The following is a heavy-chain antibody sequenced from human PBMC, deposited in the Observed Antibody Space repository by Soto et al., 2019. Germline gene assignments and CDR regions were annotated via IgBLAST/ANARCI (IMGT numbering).Heavy chain of an antibody. D-gene: IGHD2-15*01. Sequence: QVQLVQSGAEVKKPGSSVKVSCKASGGTFSSYTISWVRQAPGQGLEWMGRIIPILGIANYAQKFQGRVTITADKXXSXAXXELSSLRSEDTAVYYCARDCSGGSCYLGYYYGMDVWGQGTTVTVSS. J-gene: IGHJ6*02. V-gene: IGHV1-69*08. CDR1: GGTFSSYT. CDR3: ARDCSGGSCYLGYYYGMDV. CDR2: IIPILGIA.